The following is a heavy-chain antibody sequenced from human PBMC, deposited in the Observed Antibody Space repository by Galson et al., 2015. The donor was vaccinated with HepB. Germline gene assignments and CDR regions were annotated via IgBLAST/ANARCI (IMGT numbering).Heavy chain of an antibody. CDR2: IYSGGST. CDR1: GFTVSSNY. CDR3: ARYCSSTSCQAPGAFDI. Sequence: SLRLSCAASGFTVSSNYMSWVRQAPGKGLEWVSVIYSGGSTYYADSVKGRFTISRDNSKNTLYPQMNSLRAEDTAVYYCARYCSSTSCQAPGAFDIWGQGTMVTVSS. D-gene: IGHD2-2*01. J-gene: IGHJ3*02. V-gene: IGHV3-53*01.